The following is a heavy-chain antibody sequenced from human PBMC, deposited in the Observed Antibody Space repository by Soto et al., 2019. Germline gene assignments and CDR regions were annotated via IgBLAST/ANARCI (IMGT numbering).Heavy chain of an antibody. CDR2: IWYDGSNK. CDR3: AINRYFDWTANAWGMDV. V-gene: IGHV3-33*01. J-gene: IGHJ6*02. CDR1: GFTYSSYG. D-gene: IGHD3-9*01. Sequence: QVQLVESGGGVVQPGRSLRLSCAASGFTYSSYGMHWVRQAPGKGLEWVAVIWYDGSNKYYADSVKGRFTISRDNSKNTLYLQMNSLRAEDTAVYYCAINRYFDWTANAWGMDVWGQGTTVTVSS.